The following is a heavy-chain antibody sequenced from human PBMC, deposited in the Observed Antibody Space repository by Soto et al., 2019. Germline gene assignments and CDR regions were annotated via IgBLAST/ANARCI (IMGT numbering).Heavy chain of an antibody. V-gene: IGHV4-39*01. CDR1: GGSISSSSYY. CDR2: IYYSGST. D-gene: IGHD3-3*01. Sequence: SETLSLTCTVSGGSISSSSYYWGWIRQPPGKGLEWIGSIYYSGSTYYNPFLKSRVTISVDTSKNQFSLKLSSVTAADTAVYYCARGSTYYDFWSRPNWFDPWGQGTLVTVST. CDR3: ARGSTYYDFWSRPNWFDP. J-gene: IGHJ5*02.